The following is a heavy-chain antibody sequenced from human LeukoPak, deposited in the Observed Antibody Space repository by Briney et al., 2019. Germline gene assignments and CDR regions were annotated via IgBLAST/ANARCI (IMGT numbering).Heavy chain of an antibody. CDR2: INNSGST. CDR1: GGSFSGYY. Sequence: SETLSLTCAVYGGSFSGYYWSWIRQPPGKGLEWVGEINNSGSTNYNPSLKSRVTISVDTSKNQFSLKLSSVTAADTAVYYCARDVDTASQPDPNAFDIWGQGTMVTVSS. CDR3: ARDVDTASQPDPNAFDI. V-gene: IGHV4-34*01. J-gene: IGHJ3*02. D-gene: IGHD5-18*01.